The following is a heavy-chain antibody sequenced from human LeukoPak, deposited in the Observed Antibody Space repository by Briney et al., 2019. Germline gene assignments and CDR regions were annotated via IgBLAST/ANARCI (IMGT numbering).Heavy chain of an antibody. J-gene: IGHJ1*01. D-gene: IGHD2-21*02. CDR3: TSWGDTTAEYFQR. V-gene: IGHV3-7*01. CDR2: INPDGRDT. CDR1: GFTFNRCW. Sequence: GGSLRLSCVVSGFTFNRCWMNWVRQAPGKGLEWVAHINPDGRDTYYVDSVKGRFTISRDNAQNSMYLQMNSLRVEDTAGYYCTSWGDTTAEYFQRWGQGTLVTVSS.